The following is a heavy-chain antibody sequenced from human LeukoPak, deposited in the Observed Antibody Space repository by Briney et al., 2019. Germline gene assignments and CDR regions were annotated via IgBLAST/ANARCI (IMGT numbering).Heavy chain of an antibody. D-gene: IGHD3-22*01. Sequence: GGSLRLSCAASGFTFSSYAMHWVRQAPGKGLEWVAVISYDGSNKYYADSVKGRFTISRDNSKNTLYLQMNSLRAEDTAVYYCARERRDTMIVGYWGQGTLVAVSS. CDR3: ARERRDTMIVGY. CDR1: GFTFSSYA. V-gene: IGHV3-30-3*01. CDR2: ISYDGSNK. J-gene: IGHJ4*02.